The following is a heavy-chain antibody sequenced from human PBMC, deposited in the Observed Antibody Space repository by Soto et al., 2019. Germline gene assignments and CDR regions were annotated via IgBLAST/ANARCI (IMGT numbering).Heavy chain of an antibody. CDR2: VRIRGNNYAT. CDR1: GFAFSGSA. V-gene: IGHV3-73*01. CDR3: APLPSCWYGGDHYPCMDV. D-gene: IGHD4-17*01. Sequence: RXSCAASGFAFSGSAMHWVRQASGKGLEWVGRVRIRGNNYATADAASVQGRFTIARDDSRDMAYLQMASLRPDDTAVYYCAPLPSCWYGGDHYPCMDVWGRGSTVTVSS. J-gene: IGHJ6*03.